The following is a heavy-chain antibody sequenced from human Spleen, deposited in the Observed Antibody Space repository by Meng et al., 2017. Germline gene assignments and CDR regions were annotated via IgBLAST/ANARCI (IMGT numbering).Heavy chain of an antibody. CDR1: GYTLSELS. CDR3: ARAYYDFWSGYYDFDY. V-gene: IGHV1-18*01. CDR2: ISAYNGNT. J-gene: IGHJ4*02. Sequence: ASVNVSCKVSGYTLSELSIHWVRQTPRKGLEWMGWISAYNGNTNYAQKLQGRVTMTTDTSTSTAYMELRSLRSDDTAVYYCARAYYDFWSGYYDFDYWGQGTLVTVSS. D-gene: IGHD3-3*01.